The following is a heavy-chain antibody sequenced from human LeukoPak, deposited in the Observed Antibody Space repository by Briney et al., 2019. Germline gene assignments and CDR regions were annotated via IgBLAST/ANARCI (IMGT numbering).Heavy chain of an antibody. J-gene: IGHJ4*02. Sequence: GGSLRLSCAASGITLSDFWFSWVRQAPGKGLEWVARIKAKIHGETIDYAAPVRGRFIISRDDSRNTVYLQTNSLKFEDTTMYYCTRRSTIWGRGTRVTVTS. CDR2: IKAKIHGETI. D-gene: IGHD5-24*01. V-gene: IGHV3-15*01. CDR1: GITLSDFW. CDR3: TRRSTI.